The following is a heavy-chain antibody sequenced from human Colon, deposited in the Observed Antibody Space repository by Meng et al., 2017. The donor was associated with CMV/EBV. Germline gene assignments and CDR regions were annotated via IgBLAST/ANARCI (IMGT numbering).Heavy chain of an antibody. CDR1: DGSVNSEDAF. CDR2: IHYSGNT. CDR3: ARDVMLPAPFFDP. D-gene: IGHD2-2*01. J-gene: IGHJ5*02. V-gene: IGHV4-61*08. Sequence: TVSDGSVNSEDAFWSWLRQPPGKGLEWIGYIHYSGNTNYNPSLKSRVTMSIETSKNQFSLTLFSVTAADTAVYYCARDVMLPAPFFDPWGQGTLVTVSS.